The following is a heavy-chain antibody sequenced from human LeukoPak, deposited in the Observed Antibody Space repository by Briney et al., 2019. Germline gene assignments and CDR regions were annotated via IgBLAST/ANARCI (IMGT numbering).Heavy chain of an antibody. D-gene: IGHD3-10*01. CDR1: GGSISSGDYY. CDR3: ARPHMVRGVIISDY. CDR2: IYYSGST. Sequence: SQTLSLTCTVSGGSISSGDYYWSWIRQPPGKGLEWIGYIYYSGSTYYNPSLKSRVTISVDTSKNQFSLELSSVTAADTAVYYCARPHMVRGVIISDYWGQGTLVTVSS. V-gene: IGHV4-30-4*01. J-gene: IGHJ4*02.